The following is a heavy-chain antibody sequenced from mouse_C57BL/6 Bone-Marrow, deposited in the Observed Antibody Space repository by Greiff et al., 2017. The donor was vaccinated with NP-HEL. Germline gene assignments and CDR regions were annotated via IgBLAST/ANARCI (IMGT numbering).Heavy chain of an antibody. CDR3: ARGFITTSYYCAMDY. V-gene: IGHV14-2*01. J-gene: IGHJ4*01. D-gene: IGHD1-1*01. CDR2: IDPEDGET. CDR1: GFNIKDYY. Sequence: VQLQQSGAELVKPGASVKLSCTASGFNIKDYYMHWVKQRTEQGLEWIGRIDPEDGETKYAPKSLGKAPITADTSSNTAYLQLSSLTSEDTAVYYCARGFITTSYYCAMDYWGQGTSVTVSS.